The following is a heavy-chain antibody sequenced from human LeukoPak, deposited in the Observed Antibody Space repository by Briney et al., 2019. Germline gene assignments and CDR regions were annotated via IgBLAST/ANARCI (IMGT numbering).Heavy chain of an antibody. CDR2: IRSKAYGGTT. CDR3: TLASIAARFGY. Sequence: PGGSLRLSCTASGFTFGDYAMSWVRQAPGKGLEWVGFIRSKAYGGTTEYAASVKGRFTISRDDSKSIAYLQMNSLKTEDTAVYYCTLASIAARFGYWGQGTLVTVSS. J-gene: IGHJ4*02. D-gene: IGHD6-6*01. CDR1: GFTFGDYA. V-gene: IGHV3-49*04.